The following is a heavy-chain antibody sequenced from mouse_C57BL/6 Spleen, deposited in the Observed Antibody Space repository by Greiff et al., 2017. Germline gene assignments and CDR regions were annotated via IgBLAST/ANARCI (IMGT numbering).Heavy chain of an antibody. Sequence: VQLQQSGAELVKPGASVKISCKASGYAFSRYWMNWVKQRPGKGLEWIGQIYPGDGDNNYNGKFKGKATLTADKSSSTAYMQLSSLTSEDSAVYFWARDYGSSYVNRFAYWGQGTLVTVSA. V-gene: IGHV1-80*01. CDR3: ARDYGSSYVNRFAY. CDR2: IYPGDGDN. CDR1: GYAFSRYW. J-gene: IGHJ3*01. D-gene: IGHD1-1*01.